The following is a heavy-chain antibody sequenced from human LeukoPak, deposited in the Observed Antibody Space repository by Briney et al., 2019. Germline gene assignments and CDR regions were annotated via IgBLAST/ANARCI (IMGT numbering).Heavy chain of an antibody. V-gene: IGHV3-21*06. J-gene: IGHJ2*01. CDR2: ITRGDSK. D-gene: IGHD7-27*01. Sequence: GGSLRLSCAASGFTFSSYTMSWVRQAPGKGLEWVSSITRGDSKYYAESGEGRFTISRDNTEDSLHLQMSGPRAEDTAVYYCAKGANWGNWYFDLWGRGTLVTVSS. CDR1: GFTFSSYT. CDR3: AKGANWGNWYFDL.